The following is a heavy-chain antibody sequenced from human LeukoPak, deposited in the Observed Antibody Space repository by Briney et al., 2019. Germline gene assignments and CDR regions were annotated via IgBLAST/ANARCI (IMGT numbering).Heavy chain of an antibody. CDR3: ARGRAAAGLGYGMDV. CDR1: GGSFSGXY. Sequence: PSETLSPTCAVYGGSFSGXYWSWIRQPPGXXXXXXXXINHSGSTNYNPSLKGPATISVDTSKNQFSLKLSPVTAADTAVYYCARGRAAAGLGYGMDVWGQGTTVTVSS. D-gene: IGHD6-13*01. J-gene: IGHJ6*02. CDR2: INHSGST. V-gene: IGHV4-34*01.